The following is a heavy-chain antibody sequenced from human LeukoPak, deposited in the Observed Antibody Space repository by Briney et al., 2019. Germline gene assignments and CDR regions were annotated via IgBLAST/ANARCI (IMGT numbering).Heavy chain of an antibody. V-gene: IGHV4-34*01. D-gene: IGHD3-3*01. CDR3: ARGLGVVIRRFDP. CDR2: INHSGST. Sequence: SETLSLTCTVYGGSFSGYYWSWIRQPPGKGLEWIGEINHSGSTNYNPSLKSRVTISVDTSKNQFSLKLSSVTAADTAVYYCARGLGVVIRRFDPWGQGTLVTMSS. J-gene: IGHJ5*02. CDR1: GGSFSGYY.